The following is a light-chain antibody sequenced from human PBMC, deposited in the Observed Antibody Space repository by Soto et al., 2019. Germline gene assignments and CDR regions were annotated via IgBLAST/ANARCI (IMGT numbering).Light chain of an antibody. CDR3: QQYYTTPPYT. V-gene: IGKV4-1*01. CDR1: QSDLHSSHQKNY. J-gene: IGKJ2*01. CDR2: WAS. Sequence: DIVMTQSPDSLAVSLGESATINCKSRQSDLHSSHQKNYLAWHQQKPGQPPKLLIYWASTRESGVPDRFSGSGSGADFTRIIISLQAEDVAVYYCQQYYTTPPYTFGQGTKLEIK.